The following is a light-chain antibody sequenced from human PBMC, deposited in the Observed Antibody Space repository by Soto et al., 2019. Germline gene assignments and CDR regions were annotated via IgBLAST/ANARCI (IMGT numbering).Light chain of an antibody. CDR1: QTISDN. CDR3: QRYDNWPLI. CDR2: NTS. J-gene: IGKJ4*01. Sequence: EIEMTQSPANLSVSPGDRVTISCRASQTISDNLAWYQQKPGIPPRLLIYNTSTLASGVPSRFSGSGSGTDFSLTIRSLQSEDFAVYYCQRYDNWPLIFGGGTKVDI. V-gene: IGKV3-15*01.